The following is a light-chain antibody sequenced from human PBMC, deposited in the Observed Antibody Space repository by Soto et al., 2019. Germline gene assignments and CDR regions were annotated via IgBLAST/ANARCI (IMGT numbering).Light chain of an antibody. CDR2: DVS. CDR3: RIDAGL. J-gene: IGLJ2*01. Sequence: QSALTQPRSVSGSPGQSVTISSTETSSDVGAYNYVSWYQQHPGQARKLMIYDVSKPRSGVPEGFSGSKSGITASLTISGLQADDEADYYCRIDAGLFGGGTKLTVL. V-gene: IGLV2-11*01. CDR1: SSDVGAYNY.